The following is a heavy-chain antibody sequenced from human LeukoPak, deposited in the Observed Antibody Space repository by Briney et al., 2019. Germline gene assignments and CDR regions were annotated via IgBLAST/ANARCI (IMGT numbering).Heavy chain of an antibody. CDR1: GGSISSYY. J-gene: IGHJ4*02. Sequence: PSETLSLTCTVSGGSISSYYWSWIRQPPGKGLEWIGYIYYSGSTYYNPSLKSRVTISVDTSKNQFSLKLSSVTAADTAVYYCARDRGGSWYSQYYFDYWGQGTLVTVSS. CDR3: ARDRGGSWYSQYYFDY. CDR2: IYYSGST. V-gene: IGHV4-59*12. D-gene: IGHD2-15*01.